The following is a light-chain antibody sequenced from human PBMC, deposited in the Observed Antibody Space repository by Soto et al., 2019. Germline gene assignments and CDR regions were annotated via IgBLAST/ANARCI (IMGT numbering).Light chain of an antibody. J-gene: IGLJ2*01. CDR3: ATWYGSLPGEV. CDR2: DNN. V-gene: IGLV1-51*01. CDR1: SSNIGNNY. Sequence: QSVLTQSPSVSAAPGQKVTISCSGSSSNIGNNYVSWYQQLPGTAPKLLIYDNNKRPSGIPDRFSGSKSGTSGTLDITGLHTEDEADYYCATWYGSLPGEVFGGGTKLTVL.